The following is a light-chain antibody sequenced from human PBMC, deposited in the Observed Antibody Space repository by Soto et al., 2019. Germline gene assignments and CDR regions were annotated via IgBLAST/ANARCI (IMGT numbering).Light chain of an antibody. CDR2: SNN. CDR1: GSNIGSNT. Sequence: QAVVTQPPSASGTPGQRVTISCSGSGSNIGSNTVNWYQQLPGTAPKLLIYSNNQRPSGVPDRFSGSKSGTSASLAISGLQSEDEADYYCAAWDDSLNGVVFGGGTKVTVL. V-gene: IGLV1-44*01. CDR3: AAWDDSLNGVV. J-gene: IGLJ2*01.